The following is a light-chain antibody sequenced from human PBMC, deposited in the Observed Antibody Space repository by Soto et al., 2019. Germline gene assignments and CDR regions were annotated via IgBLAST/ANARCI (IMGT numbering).Light chain of an antibody. V-gene: IGKV1-5*03. CDR2: EVS. Sequence: DILLTQSPSTLSASVGDRVTISCRASQSINKWLAWYQHKPGKAPNLLIYEVSTLHSGVPSRFSGSGSGTEFTLTISSLRPDDLATYYCQHYSGDRATFGQGTKVEI. CDR1: QSINKW. J-gene: IGKJ1*01. CDR3: QHYSGDRAT.